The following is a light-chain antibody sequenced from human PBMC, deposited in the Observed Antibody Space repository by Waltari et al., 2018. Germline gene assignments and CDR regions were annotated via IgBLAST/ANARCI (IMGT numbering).Light chain of an antibody. CDR1: QSVSSSY. V-gene: IGKV3-20*01. Sequence: EIVLTQSPGTLSLSPGERATLSCRASQSVSSSYLAWYQQKPGQAPRLLIYGASSMATAIADRFSGSGSGTDFTLTISRLEPEDFAVYYCQQYGSSPYTFGQGTKLEIK. J-gene: IGKJ2*01. CDR2: GAS. CDR3: QQYGSSPYT.